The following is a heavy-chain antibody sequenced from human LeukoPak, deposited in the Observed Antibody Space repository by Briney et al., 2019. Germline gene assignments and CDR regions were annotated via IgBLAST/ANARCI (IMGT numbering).Heavy chain of an antibody. Sequence: GGSPRLSCAASGFTFDDYAMHWVRQAPGKGLEWVSLISGDGGSTYYADSVKGRFTISRDNSKNSLYLQMNSLRTEDTALYYCAKDLLDIVVVPAASLGMDVWGQGTTVTVSS. V-gene: IGHV3-43*02. D-gene: IGHD2-2*03. J-gene: IGHJ6*02. CDR2: ISGDGGST. CDR1: GFTFDDYA. CDR3: AKDLLDIVVVPAASLGMDV.